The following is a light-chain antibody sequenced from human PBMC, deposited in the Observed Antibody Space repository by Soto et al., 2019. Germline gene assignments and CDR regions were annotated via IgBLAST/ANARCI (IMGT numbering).Light chain of an antibody. CDR2: DVS. CDR1: SSNY. J-gene: IGLJ2*01. V-gene: IGLV2-14*01. CDR3: SSYTSSSVV. Sequence: QSALTQPASVSASPGQSITISCTGTSSNYVSWYQQHPGKAPKLIIYDVSNRPSEISSRFSGSKSGNTASLTISGLQAEDDADYYCSSYTSSSVVFGGGTKLTVL.